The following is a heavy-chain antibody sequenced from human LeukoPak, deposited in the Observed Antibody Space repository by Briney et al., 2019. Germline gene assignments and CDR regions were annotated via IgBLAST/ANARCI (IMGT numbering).Heavy chain of an antibody. D-gene: IGHD6-6*01. Sequence: GGSLRLSCAASGFTFSSYWMSWVRQAPGKGLEWVANIKQDGSEKYYVDSVKGRFTISRDNAKNSLYLQMNSLRAEDTAVYYCARDIIAARPGNWFDPWGQGTLVTVSS. V-gene: IGHV3-7*01. CDR1: GFTFSSYW. CDR3: ARDIIAARPGNWFDP. J-gene: IGHJ5*02. CDR2: IKQDGSEK.